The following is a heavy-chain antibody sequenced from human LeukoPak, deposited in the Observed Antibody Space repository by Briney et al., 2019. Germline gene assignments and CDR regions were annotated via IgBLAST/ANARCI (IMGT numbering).Heavy chain of an antibody. Sequence: SETLSLTCAVYGVSFSGYYWSWIRQPPGKGLEWIGEINHSGSTNYNPSLKSRVTISVHTSKNQFSLKPSSVTAADTAVYYCARLGFWGNLEWLPTSLYYYYYMDVWGKGTTVTVSS. CDR1: GVSFSGYY. CDR2: INHSGST. V-gene: IGHV4-34*01. CDR3: ARLGFWGNLEWLPTSLYYYYYMDV. D-gene: IGHD3-3*01. J-gene: IGHJ6*03.